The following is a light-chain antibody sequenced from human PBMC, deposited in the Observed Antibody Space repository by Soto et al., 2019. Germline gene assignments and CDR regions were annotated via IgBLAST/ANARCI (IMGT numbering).Light chain of an antibody. Sequence: IVMTQSPDTLSVSPGGRSTLSCRASQDVSSYLAWYQQKPGQAPRLLIYGASTRATGIPARFSGSGSGTDFTLTISSLEPEDFAVYYCQQRSNWPPGFGQGTRLEI. V-gene: IGKV3-11*01. CDR3: QQRSNWPPG. CDR2: GAS. J-gene: IGKJ5*01. CDR1: QDVSSY.